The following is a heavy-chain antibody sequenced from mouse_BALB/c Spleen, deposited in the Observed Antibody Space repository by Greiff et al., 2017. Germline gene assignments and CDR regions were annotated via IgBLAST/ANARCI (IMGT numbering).Heavy chain of an antibody. Sequence: EVKVVESGGGLVKPGGSLKLSCAASGFTFSSYAMSWVRQSPEKRLEWVAEISSGGSYTYYPDTVTGRFTISRDNAKNTLYLEMSSLRSEDTAMYYCAREPHGAMDYWGQGTSVTVSS. CDR3: AREPHGAMDY. J-gene: IGHJ4*01. CDR2: ISSGGSYT. V-gene: IGHV5-9-4*01. CDR1: GFTFSSYA.